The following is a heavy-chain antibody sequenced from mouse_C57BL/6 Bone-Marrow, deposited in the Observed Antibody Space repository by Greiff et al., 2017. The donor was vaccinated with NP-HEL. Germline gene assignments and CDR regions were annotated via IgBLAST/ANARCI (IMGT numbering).Heavy chain of an antibody. Sequence: EVQRVESGGGLVQPGGSLSLSCAASGFTFTDYYMSWVRQPPGKALEWLGFIRNKANGYTTEYSASVKGRFTISSDNSQSILYLQMNALRAEDSATYYCARSPLLITTVVAHYAMDYWGQGTSVTVSS. D-gene: IGHD1-1*01. CDR3: ARSPLLITTVVAHYAMDY. CDR1: GFTFTDYY. V-gene: IGHV7-3*01. CDR2: IRNKANGYTT. J-gene: IGHJ4*01.